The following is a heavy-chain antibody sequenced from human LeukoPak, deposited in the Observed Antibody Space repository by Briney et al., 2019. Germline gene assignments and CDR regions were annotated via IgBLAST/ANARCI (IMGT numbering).Heavy chain of an antibody. CDR2: ISSSSSYI. CDR3: ARVRVVRGYFDY. CDR1: GFTFSSYS. Sequence: PGGSLRLSCAASGFTFSSYSMNWVRQAPGKGLEWVSSISSSSSYIYYADSVKGRFTTSRDKAKNSLYLQMNSLRAEDTAVYYCARVRVVRGYFDYWGQGTLVTVSS. D-gene: IGHD2-15*01. J-gene: IGHJ4*02. V-gene: IGHV3-21*01.